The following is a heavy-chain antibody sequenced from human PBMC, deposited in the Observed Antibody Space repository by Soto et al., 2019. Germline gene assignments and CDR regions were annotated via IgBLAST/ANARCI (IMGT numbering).Heavy chain of an antibody. CDR1: GYTFTSYD. CDR3: ARERSSGAFDI. J-gene: IGHJ3*02. D-gene: IGHD1-26*01. CDR2: MNPNSGNT. V-gene: IGHV1-8*01. Sequence: QVQLVQSGAEVKKPGASVKVSCKTSGYTFTSYDINWVRQATGQGLEWMGWMNPNSGNTAYAQKFQGRVTMTRNTXXXXXXMELSSLRSEDTAVYYCARERSSGAFDIWGQGTMVTVSS.